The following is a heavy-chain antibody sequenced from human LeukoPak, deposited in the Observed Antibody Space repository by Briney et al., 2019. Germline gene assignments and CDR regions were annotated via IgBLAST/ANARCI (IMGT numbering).Heavy chain of an antibody. J-gene: IGHJ3*02. CDR3: ARDSSRKASDI. D-gene: IGHD2-2*01. CDR1: GYSVSGGYY. V-gene: IGHV4-38-2*02. Sequence: PSETMSFTGAVSGYSVSGGYYWEWVRQPPGKGLEWIGSIYHSGSTYYNPSLKGRVTISVDPSKSQFSLKLSSVTAADTAVYYCARDSSRKASDIWGQGTMVTVSS. CDR2: IYHSGST.